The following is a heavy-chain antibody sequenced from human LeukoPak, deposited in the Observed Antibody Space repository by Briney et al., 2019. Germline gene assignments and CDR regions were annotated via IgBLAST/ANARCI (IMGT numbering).Heavy chain of an antibody. Sequence: SETLSLTCAVYGGSFSGYYWSWIRQPPGKGLEWIGEINHSGSTNYNPSLKSRVTISVDPSKNQFSLKLSSVTAADTAVYYCARGRVVVVPAAIFSGWFDPWGQGTLVTVSS. D-gene: IGHD2-2*02. CDR1: GGSFSGYY. V-gene: IGHV4-34*01. CDR2: INHSGST. CDR3: ARGRVVVVPAAIFSGWFDP. J-gene: IGHJ5*02.